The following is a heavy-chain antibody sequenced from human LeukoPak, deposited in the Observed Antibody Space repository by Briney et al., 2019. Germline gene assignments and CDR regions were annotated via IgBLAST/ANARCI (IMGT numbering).Heavy chain of an antibody. CDR3: TPLTVTAYFDY. Sequence: GGSLRLSCAASGFTFSGSAMHWVRQASGKGLEWVGRIRSKANSYATAYAASVKGRFTISRDDSKNTAYLQMNSLKTEDTAVYYCTPLTVTAYFDYWGQGTLVTVSS. D-gene: IGHD4-17*01. CDR1: GFTFSGSA. CDR2: IRSKANSYAT. J-gene: IGHJ4*02. V-gene: IGHV3-73*01.